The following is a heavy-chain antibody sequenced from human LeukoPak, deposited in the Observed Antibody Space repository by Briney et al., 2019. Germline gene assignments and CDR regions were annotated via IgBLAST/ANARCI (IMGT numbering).Heavy chain of an antibody. Sequence: PGRSLRLSCAASGFTFSSYAMHWVRQAPGKGLEWVAVISYDGSNKYYADSVKGRFTISRDNSKNTLYLQMNSLRAEDTAVYYCARDRTRYSSSWDWGQGTLVTVSS. J-gene: IGHJ4*02. CDR1: GFTFSSYA. CDR2: ISYDGSNK. D-gene: IGHD6-13*01. CDR3: ARDRTRYSSSWD. V-gene: IGHV3-30-3*01.